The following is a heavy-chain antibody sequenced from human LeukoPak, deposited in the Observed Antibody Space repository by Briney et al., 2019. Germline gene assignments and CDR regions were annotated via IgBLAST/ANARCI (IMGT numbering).Heavy chain of an antibody. CDR2: IDPSDSYT. D-gene: IGHD3-10*01. Sequence: GESLKISCKGSGYRFTSYWISWVLQMPGKGLEWMGRIDPSDSYTNYSPSFQGHVTISADKSISTAYLQWSSLKASDTAMYYCARNYYGSGSYYLFDYWGQGTLVTVSS. CDR1: GYRFTSYW. J-gene: IGHJ4*02. CDR3: ARNYYGSGSYYLFDY. V-gene: IGHV5-10-1*01.